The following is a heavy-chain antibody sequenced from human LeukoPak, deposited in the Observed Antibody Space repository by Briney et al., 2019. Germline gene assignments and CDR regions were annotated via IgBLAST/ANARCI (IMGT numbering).Heavy chain of an antibody. Sequence: PSETLSLTCTVSGGSISSYYWSWIRQPPGKGQEWIGYIYYSGSTNYNPSLKSRVTISVDTSKNQFSLKLSSVTAADTAVYYCGRAGGWGGWPDAFDIWGQGTMVTVSS. V-gene: IGHV4-59*01. J-gene: IGHJ3*02. CDR1: GGSISSYY. D-gene: IGHD3-16*01. CDR2: IYYSGST. CDR3: GRAGGWGGWPDAFDI.